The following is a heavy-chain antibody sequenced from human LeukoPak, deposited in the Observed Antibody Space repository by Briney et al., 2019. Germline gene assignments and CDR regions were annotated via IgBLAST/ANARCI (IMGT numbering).Heavy chain of an antibody. J-gene: IGHJ5*02. Sequence: KTSETLSLTCTVSGGSISRGDYYWSWIRQPPGKGLEWIAYMYYSGSTYYNPSLKSRVTMSADTYKNQLSLKLSSVTAADTAVYYCARPYYYDSRIDPWGQGILVTVSS. D-gene: IGHD3-22*01. CDR2: MYYSGST. CDR3: ARPYYYDSRIDP. CDR1: GGSISRGDYY. V-gene: IGHV4-30-4*01.